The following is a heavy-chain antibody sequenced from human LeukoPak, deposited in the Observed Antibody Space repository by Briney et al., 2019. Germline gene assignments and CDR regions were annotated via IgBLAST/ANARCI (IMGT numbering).Heavy chain of an antibody. CDR1: GGSVSSGSYY. V-gene: IGHV4-61*01. Sequence: PSETLSLTCTVSGGSVSSGSYYWSWIRQPPGKGLEWIGYIYYSGSTNYNPSLKSRVTISVDTSKNQFSLKLSSVTAADTAVYYCARSYCTNGVCYFLDYWGQGTLVTVSS. CDR2: IYYSGST. CDR3: ARSYCTNGVCYFLDY. D-gene: IGHD2-8*01. J-gene: IGHJ4*02.